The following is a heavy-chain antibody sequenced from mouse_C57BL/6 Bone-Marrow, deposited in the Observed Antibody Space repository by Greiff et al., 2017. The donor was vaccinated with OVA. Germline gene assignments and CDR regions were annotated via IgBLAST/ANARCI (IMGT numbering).Heavy chain of an antibody. V-gene: IGHV5-4*01. D-gene: IGHD2-1*01. CDR2: ISDGGSYT. Sequence: EVKLVAPGGGLVKPGGSLKLSCAASGFTFSSYAMPWVRQTPEKSLEWVATISDGGSYTYYPDTVKGRFTFSRDNANNNPYLQISHLKSEDAAMYYCGREDGYYGSYLRDYWGQGTALTVSA. CDR1: GFTFSSYA. CDR3: GREDGYYGSYLRDY. J-gene: IGHJ2*01.